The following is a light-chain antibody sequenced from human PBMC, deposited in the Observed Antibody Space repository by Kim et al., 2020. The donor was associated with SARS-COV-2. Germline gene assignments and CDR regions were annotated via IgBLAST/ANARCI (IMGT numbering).Light chain of an antibody. V-gene: IGKV3-15*01. CDR1: QSVSSN. J-gene: IGKJ2*01. CDR3: QQYNNWPRT. CDR2: GAS. Sequence: EIVMTQSPATLSVSPGERATLSCRASQSVSSNLAWYQQKPGQAPRLLIYGASSRATGLPARFSGSGSGTEFTLTISSLQSEDFAVYYCQQYNNWPRTFGQGNKLEI.